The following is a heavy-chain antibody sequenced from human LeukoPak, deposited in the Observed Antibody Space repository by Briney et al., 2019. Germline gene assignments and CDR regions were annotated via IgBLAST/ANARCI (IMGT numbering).Heavy chain of an antibody. Sequence: SETLSLTCTVSGGSITSYYWNWIRQPPGKGLEWIGYIYYSGTTNYNPSLKSRVTISVDTSKNQFSLKLSSVTAADTAVYYCARQQSNWASGPGMDVWGQGTTVTVSS. D-gene: IGHD7-27*01. CDR1: GGSITSYY. J-gene: IGHJ6*02. CDR3: ARQQSNWASGPGMDV. CDR2: IYYSGTT. V-gene: IGHV4-59*08.